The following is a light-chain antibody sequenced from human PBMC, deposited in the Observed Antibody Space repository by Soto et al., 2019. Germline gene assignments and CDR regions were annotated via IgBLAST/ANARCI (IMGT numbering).Light chain of an antibody. J-gene: IGKJ1*01. CDR1: QTISSW. CDR3: KHYNSYSDA. V-gene: IGKV1-5*03. Sequence: DLQMTQSPSTLSGVVRARGQITFRSSQTISSWLAWYQQKPGEAPKLLIYKASTLKSGVPSRFSGSGSGTEFTLTISSLQPDDFATYSCKHYNSYSDAFGQGTNVDIK. CDR2: KAS.